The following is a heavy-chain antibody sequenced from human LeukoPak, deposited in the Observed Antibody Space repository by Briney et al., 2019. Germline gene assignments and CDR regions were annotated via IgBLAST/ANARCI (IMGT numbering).Heavy chain of an antibody. Sequence: SETLSLTCTVSGYSISSGYYWGWIRQPPGKGLEWIGSIYHSGSTYYNPSLKSRVTISVDTSKNQFSLKLSSVTAADTAVYYCARDGYYDSSGYYLDAFDIWGQGTMVTVSS. J-gene: IGHJ3*02. CDR1: GYSISSGYY. D-gene: IGHD3-22*01. CDR3: ARDGYYDSSGYYLDAFDI. CDR2: IYHSGST. V-gene: IGHV4-38-2*02.